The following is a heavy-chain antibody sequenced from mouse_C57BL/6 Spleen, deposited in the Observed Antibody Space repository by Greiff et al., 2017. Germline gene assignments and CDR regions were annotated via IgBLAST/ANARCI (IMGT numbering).Heavy chain of an antibody. CDR1: GFNIKDDY. V-gene: IGHV14-4*01. Sequence: VQLQQSGAELVRPGASVKLSCTASGFNIKDDYMHWVKQRPEQGLEWIGWIDPENGDTEYASKFQGKATITADTSSNTAYLQLSSLTSEDTAVYYCTTDYDPAWFAYWGQGTLGTVSA. D-gene: IGHD2-4*01. J-gene: IGHJ3*01. CDR3: TTDYDPAWFAY. CDR2: IDPENGDT.